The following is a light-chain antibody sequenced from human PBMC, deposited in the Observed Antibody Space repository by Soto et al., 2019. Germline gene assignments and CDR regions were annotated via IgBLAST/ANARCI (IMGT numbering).Light chain of an antibody. CDR3: QTWGTGILV. CDR2: LNSDGSH. Sequence: QLVLTQSPSASASLGASVKLTCTLSSGHSSYAIAWHQQQPEKGPRFLMKLNSDGSHNKGDEIPDRFSGSSSGAERYLTISSLQSEDEADYYCQTWGTGILVFGTGTKVTVL. CDR1: SGHSSYA. V-gene: IGLV4-69*01. J-gene: IGLJ1*01.